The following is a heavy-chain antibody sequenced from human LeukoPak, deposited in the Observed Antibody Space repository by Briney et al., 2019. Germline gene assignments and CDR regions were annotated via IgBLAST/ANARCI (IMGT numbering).Heavy chain of an antibody. J-gene: IGHJ3*01. Sequence: GGSLRLSCTASGFTFSRYWMTWVRQAPGKGLEWVANIKEEGYEKHYVDSVKGRFTISRDNSKNTLYLQMNSLRAEDTAFYYCARGGAYCRGDCPLDAFDPWGQGTMVTVSS. V-gene: IGHV3-7*01. CDR3: ARGGAYCRGDCPLDAFDP. D-gene: IGHD2-21*02. CDR2: IKEEGYEK. CDR1: GFTFSRYW.